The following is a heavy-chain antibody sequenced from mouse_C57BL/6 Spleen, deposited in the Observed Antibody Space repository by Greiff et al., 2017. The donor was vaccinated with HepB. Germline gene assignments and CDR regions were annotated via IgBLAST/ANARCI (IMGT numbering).Heavy chain of an antibody. CDR1: GYTVTSYW. CDR2: IDPSDSET. Sequence: QVQLQQPGAELVRPGSSVKLSCKASGYTVTSYWMHWVKQRPIQGLEWIGNIDPSDSETHYNQKFKDKATLTVDKSSSTAYMQLSSLTSEDSAVYYCARSGYYYGSSYGDYFDYWGQGTTLTVSS. D-gene: IGHD1-1*01. CDR3: ARSGYYYGSSYGDYFDY. J-gene: IGHJ2*01. V-gene: IGHV1-52*01.